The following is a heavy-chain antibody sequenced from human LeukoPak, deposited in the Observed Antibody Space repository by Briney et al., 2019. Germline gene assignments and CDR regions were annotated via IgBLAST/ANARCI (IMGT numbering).Heavy chain of an antibody. V-gene: IGHV6-1*01. J-gene: IGHJ4*02. CDR3: AREGPAAGVFDY. CDR1: GDSVSSNGA. D-gene: IGHD6-13*01. CDR2: TYYRPKWYN. Sequence: LSQTLSLTCAISGDSVSSNGAWNWIRQSPSRGLEWLGRTYYRPKWYNDYALSVKSRVSINPDTSKNQFSLQLSSVTPEDTAVYYCAREGPAAGVFDYWGQGTLVTVSS.